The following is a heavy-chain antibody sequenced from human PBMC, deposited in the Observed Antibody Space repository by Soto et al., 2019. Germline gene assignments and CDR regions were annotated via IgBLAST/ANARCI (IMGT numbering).Heavy chain of an antibody. CDR2: IYWDDDK. J-gene: IGHJ1*01. V-gene: IGHV2-5*02. CDR1: GFSLSTSGVG. D-gene: IGHD3-22*01. Sequence: QIPLKESGPTLVKPTQTLTLTCTFPGFSLSTSGVGVGWFRQPPGKGLDWLALIYWDDDKRYTPSLKSRLTITKDTSKNQVVLTMTNVDPADTATYYWAHTRAIVVIVAEDEYFQHWGQGTLVTVSS. CDR3: AHTRAIVVIVAEDEYFQH.